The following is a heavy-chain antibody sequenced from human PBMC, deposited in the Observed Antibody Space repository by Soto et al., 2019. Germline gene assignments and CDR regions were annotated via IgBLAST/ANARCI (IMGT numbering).Heavy chain of an antibody. V-gene: IGHV4-30-2*02. CDR3: AKVIVLVPAASYGMDV. J-gene: IGHJ6*02. CDR1: GGSLSSGGYS. D-gene: IGHD2-2*01. CDR2: IYHIGST. Sequence: TLSLTCAVSGGSLSSGGYSWSWIRQPPGKGLEWIGYIYHIGSTNYNPSLKSRVTMSVDTSKNQFSLKLMSVTAADTAVYYCAKVIVLVPAASYGMDVWGLGTTVSVSS.